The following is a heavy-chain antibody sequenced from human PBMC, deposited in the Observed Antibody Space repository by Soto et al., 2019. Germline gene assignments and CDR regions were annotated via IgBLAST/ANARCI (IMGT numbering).Heavy chain of an antibody. J-gene: IGHJ4*02. V-gene: IGHV4-38-2*02. CDR1: GYSISSGYY. CDR2: IYHSGST. D-gene: IGHD1-7*01. CDR3: ARDASQLELIGYYFDY. Sequence: SETLSLTCAVSGYSISSGYYWGWIRQPPGKGLEWIGSIYHSGSTYYNPSLKSRVTISVDTSKNQFSLKLSSVTAADTAVYYCARDASQLELIGYYFDYWGQGTLVTAPQ.